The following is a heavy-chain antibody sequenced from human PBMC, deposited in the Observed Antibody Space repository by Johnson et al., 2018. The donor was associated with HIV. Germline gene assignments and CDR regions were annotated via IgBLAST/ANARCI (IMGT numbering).Heavy chain of an antibody. V-gene: IGHV3-53*01. J-gene: IGHJ3*01. CDR3: ARDLPGIYDAFDL. CDR1: GFSVRTNY. CDR2: IYSDGTT. Sequence: EQLEESGGGLIQPGGSLRLSCAASGFSVRTNYMSWVRQAPGKGLEWVSVIYSDGTTSFAQSVKGRFSISRDVSKNILYLQMHSLRTEDTAYYYCARDLPGIYDAFDLWGQGTKVTISS. D-gene: IGHD1-26*01.